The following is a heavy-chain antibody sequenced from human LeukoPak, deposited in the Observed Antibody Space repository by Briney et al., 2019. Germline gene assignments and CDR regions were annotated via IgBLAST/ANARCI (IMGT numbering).Heavy chain of an antibody. CDR1: GGSISSGSYY. J-gene: IGHJ4*02. CDR3: ARGIAAAGTHLDY. CDR2: IYTSGST. V-gene: IGHV4-61*02. Sequence: PSETLTLTCTVSGGSISSGSYYWSWIRQPAGKGLEWIGRIYTSGSTNYNPSLKSRVTISVDTSKNQLSLKLSSVTAADTAVYYCARGIAAAGTHLDYWGQGTLSPSPQ. D-gene: IGHD6-13*01.